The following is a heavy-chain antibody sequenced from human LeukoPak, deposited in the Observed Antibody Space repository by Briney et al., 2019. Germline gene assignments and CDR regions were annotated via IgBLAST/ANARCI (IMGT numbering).Heavy chain of an antibody. CDR1: GGSISSGGYY. J-gene: IGHJ4*02. Sequence: SETLSLTCTVSGGSISSGGYYWSWIRQHPGKGLEWIGCIYYSGSTHYNPSLKSRVTISIDTSRNQFSLKMSSVTAADTAVYYCAGGDTTYFYGSGSSASDYWGQGTLVTVSS. CDR2: IYYSGST. CDR3: AGGDTTYFYGSGSSASDY. D-gene: IGHD3-10*01. V-gene: IGHV4-31*03.